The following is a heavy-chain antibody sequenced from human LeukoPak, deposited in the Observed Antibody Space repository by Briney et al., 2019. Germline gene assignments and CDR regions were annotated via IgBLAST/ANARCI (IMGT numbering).Heavy chain of an antibody. J-gene: IGHJ4*02. D-gene: IGHD5-12*01. CDR3: TRGGIVATTRPFDY. CDR1: GFTFGDYA. V-gene: IGHV3-49*04. Sequence: GGSLRLSCTASGFTFGDYAMSWVRQAPGKGLEWVGFIRSKAYGGTTEYAASVKGRFTISRDDSKSIAYLQMNSLKIEDTAVYYCTRGGIVATTRPFDYWGQGTLVTVSS. CDR2: IRSKAYGGTT.